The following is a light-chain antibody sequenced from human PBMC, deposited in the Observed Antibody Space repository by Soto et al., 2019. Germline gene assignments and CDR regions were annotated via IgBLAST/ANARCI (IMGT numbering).Light chain of an antibody. Sequence: EIVLTQSPVTLSLSPGERATLSCRASQSVTTYLAWYQQKPGQAPRLLIYDASNRATGIPARFSGSGSGTDFTLTISSLEPEDFADYYCQQRGDWPLTFGGGTKVEIK. J-gene: IGKJ4*01. CDR2: DAS. CDR3: QQRGDWPLT. V-gene: IGKV3-11*01. CDR1: QSVTTY.